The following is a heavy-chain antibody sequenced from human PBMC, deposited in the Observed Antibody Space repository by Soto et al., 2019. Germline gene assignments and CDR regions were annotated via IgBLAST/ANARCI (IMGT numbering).Heavy chain of an antibody. CDR1: GDTFDIYG. Sequence: QVQLVQSGAEVKKPGSSVKVSCKASGDTFDIYGFNWARQAPGQGLEWMGTIIPIFGTADYAQKFEGRVSITADKSTSTAYMELRSLTSGDTAMYYCARGGIHYYDSSGHAFDYWGQGTLITVSS. J-gene: IGHJ4*02. CDR2: IIPIFGTA. V-gene: IGHV1-69*06. CDR3: ARGGIHYYDSSGHAFDY. D-gene: IGHD3-22*01.